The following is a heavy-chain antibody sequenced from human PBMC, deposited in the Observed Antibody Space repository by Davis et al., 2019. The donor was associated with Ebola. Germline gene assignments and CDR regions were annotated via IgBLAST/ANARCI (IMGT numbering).Heavy chain of an antibody. Sequence: GGSLRLSCAASGFTFSSYWMSWVRQAPGKGLEWVSVIYSGGSTYYADSVKGRFTISRDNSKNTLYLQMNSLRAEDTAVYYCAKAGYSSGWYSRYFDYWGQGTLVTVSS. D-gene: IGHD6-19*01. CDR1: GFTFSSYW. V-gene: IGHV3-66*01. CDR3: AKAGYSSGWYSRYFDY. CDR2: IYSGGST. J-gene: IGHJ4*02.